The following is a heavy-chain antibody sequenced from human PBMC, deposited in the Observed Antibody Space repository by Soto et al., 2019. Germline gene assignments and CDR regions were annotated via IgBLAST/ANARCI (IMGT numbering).Heavy chain of an antibody. CDR2: ISGTGRVT. J-gene: IGHJ1*01. Sequence: GGSLRLSCAASDFTFSSYAMSWVRQAPGKGLEWVSGISGTGRVTKYAESVKGRFTISRDNPKSTLFLQMNSLRPEDTAVYYCAKDVHYDIATGIEYFHRWGQGTLVTVSS. V-gene: IGHV3-23*01. D-gene: IGHD3-9*01. CDR1: DFTFSSYA. CDR3: AKDVHYDIATGIEYFHR.